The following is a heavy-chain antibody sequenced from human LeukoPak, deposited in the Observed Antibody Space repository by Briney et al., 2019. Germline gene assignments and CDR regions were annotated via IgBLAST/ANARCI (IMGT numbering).Heavy chain of an antibody. CDR1: GFSFSSYW. CDR2: IRQDGSGK. D-gene: IGHD2/OR15-2a*01. J-gene: IGHJ5*01. CDR3: ARVGKRDKFALIEGRFDS. Sequence: GGSLRLSCTASGFSFSSYWMSWVRQAPGKGLEWVANIRQDGSGKYYLDSVKGRFTNSRDNAKDSVHLQMNSLRAEDTAVYYCARVGKRDKFALIEGRFDSWGQGTLVTVSS. V-gene: IGHV3-7*01.